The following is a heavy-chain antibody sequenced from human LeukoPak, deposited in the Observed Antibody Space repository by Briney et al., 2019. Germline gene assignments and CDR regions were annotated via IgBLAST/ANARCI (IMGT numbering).Heavy chain of an antibody. D-gene: IGHD2-8*01. V-gene: IGHV4-4*03. CDR1: GGSISNTNW. Sequence: PETLSLTCGVSGGSISNTNWWSWVRQPPGQGLEWIGEISLTGLTHYNPSLESRVTVSLDKSKNQLSLNLTFVTAADTAVYYCSRENGAFSPFGYWGQGTLVTVLS. CDR3: SRENGAFSPFGY. J-gene: IGHJ4*02. CDR2: ISLTGLT.